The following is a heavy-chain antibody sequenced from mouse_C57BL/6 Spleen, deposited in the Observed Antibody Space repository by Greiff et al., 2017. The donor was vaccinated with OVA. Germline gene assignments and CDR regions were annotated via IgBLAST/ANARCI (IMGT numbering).Heavy chain of an antibody. D-gene: IGHD3-3*01. CDR2: IYPGDGDT. CDR1: GYAFSSYW. Sequence: VQVVESGAELVKPGASVKISCKASGYAFSSYWMNWVKQRPGKGLEWIGQIYPGDGDTNYNGKFKGKATLTADKSSSTAYMQLSSLTSEDSAVYFCAREGNPSSMDYWGQGTSVTVSS. CDR3: AREGNPSSMDY. V-gene: IGHV1-80*01. J-gene: IGHJ4*01.